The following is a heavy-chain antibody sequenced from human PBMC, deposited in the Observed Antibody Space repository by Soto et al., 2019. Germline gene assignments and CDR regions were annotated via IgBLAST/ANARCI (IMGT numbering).Heavy chain of an antibody. CDR3: ARDGGSYPEVSFDY. CDR2: ISYDGSNK. J-gene: IGHJ4*02. V-gene: IGHV3-30-3*01. D-gene: IGHD1-26*01. Sequence: GGSLRLSCAASGFTFSSYAMHWVRQAPGKGLEWVAVISYDGSNKYYADSVKGRFTISRDNSKNTLYLQMNSLRAEDTAVYYCARDGGSYPEVSFDYWGQGT. CDR1: GFTFSSYA.